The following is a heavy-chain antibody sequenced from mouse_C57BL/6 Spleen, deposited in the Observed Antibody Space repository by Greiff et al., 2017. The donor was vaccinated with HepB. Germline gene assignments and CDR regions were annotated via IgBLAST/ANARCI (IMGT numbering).Heavy chain of an antibody. Sequence: EVQGVESGGGLVKPGGSLKLSCAASGFTFSSYAMSWVRQTPEKRLEWVATISDGGSYTYYPDNVKGRFTISRDNAKNNLYLQMSHLKSEDTAMYYCARDPEGRYYAMDYWGQGTSVTVSS. V-gene: IGHV5-4*01. CDR1: GFTFSSYA. J-gene: IGHJ4*01. D-gene: IGHD3-3*01. CDR3: ARDPEGRYYAMDY. CDR2: ISDGGSYT.